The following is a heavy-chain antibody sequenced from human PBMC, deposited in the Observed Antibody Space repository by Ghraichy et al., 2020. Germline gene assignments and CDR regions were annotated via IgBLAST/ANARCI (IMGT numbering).Heavy chain of an antibody. CDR2: FDPEDGET. V-gene: IGHV1-24*01. CDR3: ATAYPLGYWSTITQNWFDP. Sequence: ASVKVSCKVSGYTLTELSMHWVRQAPGKGLEWMGGFDPEDGETIYAQKFQGRVTMTEDTSTDTAYMELSSLRSEDTAVYYCATAYPLGYWSTITQNWFDPWGQGTLVTVSS. D-gene: IGHD2-15*01. CDR1: GYTLTELS. J-gene: IGHJ5*02.